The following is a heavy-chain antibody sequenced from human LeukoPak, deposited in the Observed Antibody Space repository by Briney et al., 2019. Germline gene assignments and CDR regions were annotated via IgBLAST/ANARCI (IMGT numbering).Heavy chain of an antibody. CDR2: IIPILGIA. Sequence: SVKVSCKASGGTFSSYAISWVRQAPGQGLEWMGRIIPILGIANYAQKFQGRVTITADKSTSTAYMELSSLGSEDTAVYYCARDQGRSMGAFDIWGQGTMVTVSS. CDR3: ARDQGRSMGAFDI. V-gene: IGHV1-69*04. CDR1: GGTFSSYA. J-gene: IGHJ3*02.